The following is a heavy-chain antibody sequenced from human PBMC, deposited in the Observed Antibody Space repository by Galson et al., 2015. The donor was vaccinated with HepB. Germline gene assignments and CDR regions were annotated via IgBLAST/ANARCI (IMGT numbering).Heavy chain of an antibody. CDR3: AKDGGLSITGLDS. CDR2: VSGSGVST. Sequence: SLRLSCAASGFTFSSYAMVWVRQAPGKGLEWVSAVSGSGVSTFYGDSVKGRFTVSRDSSKNTLYLQMNSLRAEDTAVYYCAKDGGLSITGLDSWGQGTLVTVSS. D-gene: IGHD1-14*01. CDR1: GFTFSSYA. J-gene: IGHJ4*02. V-gene: IGHV3-23*01.